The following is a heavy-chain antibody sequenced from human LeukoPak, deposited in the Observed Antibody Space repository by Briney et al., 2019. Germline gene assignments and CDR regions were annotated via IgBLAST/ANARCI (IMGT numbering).Heavy chain of an antibody. CDR2: IKQDGSLI. Sequence: GGSLRLSCAASGFTFSSYAMSWVRQAPGKGLEWVANIKQDGSLIYYVDSVKGRFTISRDNGENSLFLQLNSLRAEGTAVYYCARAGDKGAKDDIFFDLWGQGTPVTVSS. CDR3: ARAGDKGAKDDIFFDL. D-gene: IGHD3-9*01. V-gene: IGHV3-7*01. J-gene: IGHJ4*02. CDR1: GFTFSSYA.